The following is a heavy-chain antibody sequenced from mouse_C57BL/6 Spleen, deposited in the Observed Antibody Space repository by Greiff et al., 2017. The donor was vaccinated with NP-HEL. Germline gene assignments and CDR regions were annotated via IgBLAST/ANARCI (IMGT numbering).Heavy chain of an antibody. D-gene: IGHD3-2*02. CDR1: GFTFSSYT. V-gene: IGHV5-9*01. J-gene: IGHJ2*01. CDR2: ISGGGGNT. CDR3: ARQKTAQATGYFDY. Sequence: EVQLVESGGGLVKPGGSLKLSCAASGFTFSSYTMSWVRQTPEKRLEWVATISGGGGNTYYPDSVKGRFTFSRDNAKNTLYLQMSILRSEDTALYYCARQKTAQATGYFDYWGQGTTLTVSS.